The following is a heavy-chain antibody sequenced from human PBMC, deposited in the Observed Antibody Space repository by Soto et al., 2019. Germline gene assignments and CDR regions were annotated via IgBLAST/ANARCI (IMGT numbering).Heavy chain of an antibody. Sequence: QVQLVQSGAEVKKPGASVKVSCKASGYTFTSYGISWVRQAPGQGLEWMGWISAYNGNTNYAQKLQGRVTMTTDTSTSTAYVELRSLRSDDAAVYYCARDSNTAHYYYYGMEVWGQETTVTVSS. D-gene: IGHD5-18*01. V-gene: IGHV1-18*04. CDR1: GYTFTSYG. CDR3: ARDSNTAHYYYYGMEV. CDR2: ISAYNGNT. J-gene: IGHJ6*02.